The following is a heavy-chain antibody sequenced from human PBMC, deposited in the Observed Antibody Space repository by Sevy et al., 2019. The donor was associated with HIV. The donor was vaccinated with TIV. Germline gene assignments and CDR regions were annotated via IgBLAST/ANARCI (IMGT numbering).Heavy chain of an antibody. CDR2: ISYHGRNK. V-gene: IGHV3-30*18. J-gene: IGHJ6*02. Sequence: GGSLRLSCAASGFTFSTYGMHWVRQAPGKGLEWVAVISYHGRNKFYGDSVEGRLTISRDNSKKTLYLQMNSRRAEDTAVYYCAKDSTGYNGMDVWGQGTMVTVSS. CDR3: AKDSTGYNGMDV. D-gene: IGHD7-27*01. CDR1: GFTFSTYG.